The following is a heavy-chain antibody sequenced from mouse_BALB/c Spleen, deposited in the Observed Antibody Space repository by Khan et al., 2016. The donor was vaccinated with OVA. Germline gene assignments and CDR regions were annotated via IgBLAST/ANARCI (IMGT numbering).Heavy chain of an antibody. J-gene: IGHJ2*01. CDR2: INPTSGCT. CDR3: TRDRIDY. V-gene: IGHV1-7*01. CDR1: GYTFTTYW. Sequence: VQLQESGAELAKPGASVKMSCKASGYTFTTYWMHWVKQRPGQGLEWIGYINPTSGCTDYNDKFKDRATLSADKSSSTAYMQLNSLTSEDSAVYYCTRDRIDYWGQGTTLTVSS.